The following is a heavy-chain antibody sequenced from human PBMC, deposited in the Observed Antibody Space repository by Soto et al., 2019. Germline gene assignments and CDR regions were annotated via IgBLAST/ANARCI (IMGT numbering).Heavy chain of an antibody. Sequence: EVQLVESGGGLVKPGGSLRLSCAASGFTFSNAWMSWVRQAPGKGLEWVGRIKSKTDGGTTDYAAPVKGRFTISRDDSKNTLYLQMNSLKTEDTAVYYCTTDCMATVTGCSPWDYWGQGTLVTVSS. CDR3: TTDCMATVTGCSPWDY. D-gene: IGHD4-17*01. V-gene: IGHV3-15*01. CDR1: GFTFSNAW. J-gene: IGHJ4*02. CDR2: IKSKTDGGTT.